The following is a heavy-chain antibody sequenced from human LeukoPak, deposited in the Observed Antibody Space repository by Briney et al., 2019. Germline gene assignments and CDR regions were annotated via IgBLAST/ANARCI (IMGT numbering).Heavy chain of an antibody. CDR3: AKGSHFAN. CDR1: GFTFGGYA. J-gene: IGHJ4*02. Sequence: PGGSLRLSWTASGFTFGGYAMSWVRQAPGKGLEWVAVIWYDGSNKYYADSVKGRFTISRDNSKNTLYLQMNSLRAEDTAVYYCAKGSHFANCGQGTLVTVSS. V-gene: IGHV3-33*06. CDR2: IWYDGSNK.